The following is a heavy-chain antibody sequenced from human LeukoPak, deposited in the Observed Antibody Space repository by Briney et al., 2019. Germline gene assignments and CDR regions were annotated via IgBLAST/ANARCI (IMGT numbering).Heavy chain of an antibody. V-gene: IGHV1-69*01. J-gene: IGHJ4*02. CDR1: GGTFSSYA. D-gene: IGHD3-22*01. CDR2: IIPIFGTA. Sequence: SVTVSCTASGGTFSSYAISWVRQAPGQGLEWMGGIIPIFGTANYAQKFQGRVTITADESTSTAYMELSSLRSEDTAVYYCASGYYYDSSGYRTKYYFDYWGQGTLVTVSS. CDR3: ASGYYYDSSGYRTKYYFDY.